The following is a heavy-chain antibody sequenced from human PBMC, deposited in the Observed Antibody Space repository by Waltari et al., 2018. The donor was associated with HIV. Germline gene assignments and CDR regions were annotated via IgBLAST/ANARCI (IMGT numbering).Heavy chain of an antibody. D-gene: IGHD3-16*01. J-gene: IGHJ4*02. CDR2: ISHSGRT. CDR1: GGSFSGYY. Sequence: QVHLQQWGAGLLKPSETLSLTCAIYGGSFSGYYWSWIRQAPETGLEWIGEISHSGRTNYNPSLKSRVTMSLDTSKNQFSLKLSSVTAADTAVYYCARKYDYYDDNRYTLLFDSWGQGTLVTVSS. V-gene: IGHV4-34*01. CDR3: ARKYDYYDDNRYTLLFDS.